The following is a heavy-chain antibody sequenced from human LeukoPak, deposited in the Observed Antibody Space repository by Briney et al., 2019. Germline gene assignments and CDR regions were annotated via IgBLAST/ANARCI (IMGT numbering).Heavy chain of an antibody. J-gene: IGHJ4*02. CDR2: IYTSGST. Sequence: SETLSPTCTVSGGSISSATYYWNWIRQPAGKGLEWIGRIYTSGSTNYNPSLKSRVTISVDTSKNQFSLKLTSVTAADTAVYYCARLLGATRAVADYWGQGTLVTVSS. CDR3: ARLLGATRAVADY. CDR1: GGSISSATYY. V-gene: IGHV4-61*02. D-gene: IGHD1-26*01.